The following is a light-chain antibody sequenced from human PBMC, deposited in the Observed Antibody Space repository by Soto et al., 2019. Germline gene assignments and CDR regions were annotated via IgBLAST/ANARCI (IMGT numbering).Light chain of an antibody. CDR1: QSISSW. Sequence: DILMTQSPSTQSASVGDRVTNTCRASQSISSWLAWYQQKPGKAPKLLIYKASSLESGVPSRFSGSGSGTEFTLTISSLQPDDFATYYCQQYNSYSGTFGQGTKVDIK. V-gene: IGKV1-5*03. CDR3: QQYNSYSGT. CDR2: KAS. J-gene: IGKJ1*01.